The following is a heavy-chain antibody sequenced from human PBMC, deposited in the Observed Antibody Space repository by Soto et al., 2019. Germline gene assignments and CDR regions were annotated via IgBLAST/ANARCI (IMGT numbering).Heavy chain of an antibody. CDR2: INHSGST. D-gene: IGHD2-15*01. Sequence: QVQLQQWGAGLLKPSETLSLTCAVYGGSFSGYYWSWIRQPPGKGLEWIGEINHSGSTNYNPSLKSRVTISXDTSKXQFSLKLSSVTAADTAVYYCARGRKVVVAARWFDPWGQGTLVTVSS. V-gene: IGHV4-34*01. CDR3: ARGRKVVVAARWFDP. CDR1: GGSFSGYY. J-gene: IGHJ5*02.